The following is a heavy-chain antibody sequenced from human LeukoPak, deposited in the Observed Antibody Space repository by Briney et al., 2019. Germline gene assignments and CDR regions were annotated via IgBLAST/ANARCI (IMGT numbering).Heavy chain of an antibody. D-gene: IGHD3-22*01. CDR1: GFTFSSYG. J-gene: IGHJ5*02. CDR3: ARDNPVITMIVVASGWFDP. CDR2: IWYDGSNK. V-gene: IGHV3-33*01. Sequence: PGGSLRLSCAASGFTFSSYGMHWVRQAPGKGLEWVAVIWYDGSNKYYADSVKGRFTISRDNSKNTLYLQMNSLRAEDTAVYYCARDNPVITMIVVASGWFDPWGQGTLVTVSS.